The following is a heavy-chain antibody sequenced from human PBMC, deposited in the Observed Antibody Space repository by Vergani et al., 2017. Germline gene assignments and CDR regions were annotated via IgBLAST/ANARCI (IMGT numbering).Heavy chain of an antibody. J-gene: IGHJ3*02. V-gene: IGHV3-7*01. D-gene: IGHD2-21*01. CDR1: GFTFSDFW. CDR3: ANSGFVGAFET. CDR2: IMPDGSAT. Sequence: EVLLVESGGGLVQPGESLRLSCTASGFTFSDFWMTWVRQVPGKGLEWVSNIMPDGSATMYADSLRGRFSISRDNAKNSLHLHMSSLRVEDTAVYFCANSGFVGAFETWGKGTMFTVSS.